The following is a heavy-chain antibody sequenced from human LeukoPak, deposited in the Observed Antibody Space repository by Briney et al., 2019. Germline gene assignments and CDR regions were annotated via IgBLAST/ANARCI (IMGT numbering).Heavy chain of an antibody. V-gene: IGHV3-23*01. CDR1: GFIFSNYV. J-gene: IGHJ2*01. Sequence: GGSLRLSCAASGFIFSNYVMSWVRQAPGKGLEWVSGITESGGATYYADSAKGRFTIYRDRSKNTLYLQMNSLRAEDTAVYHCANLGIATGSYYFDLWGRGTLVTVSS. D-gene: IGHD1-14*01. CDR3: ANLGIATGSYYFDL. CDR2: ITESGGAT.